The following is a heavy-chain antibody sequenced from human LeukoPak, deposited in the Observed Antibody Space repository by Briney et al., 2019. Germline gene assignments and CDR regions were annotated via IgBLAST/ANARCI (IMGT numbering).Heavy chain of an antibody. D-gene: IGHD6-19*01. V-gene: IGHV3-30*18. CDR2: ISYDGSNK. Sequence: GGSLRLSCAASGFTFSSYGMHWVRQAPGKGLERVAVISYDGSNKYYADSVKGRFTISRDNSKNTLYLQMNSLRAEDTAVYYCAKDQWGYSSGWSFDYWGQGTLVTVSS. J-gene: IGHJ4*02. CDR3: AKDQWGYSSGWSFDY. CDR1: GFTFSSYG.